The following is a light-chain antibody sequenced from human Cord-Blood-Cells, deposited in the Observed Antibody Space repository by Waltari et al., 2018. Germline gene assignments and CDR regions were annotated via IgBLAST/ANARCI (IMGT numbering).Light chain of an antibody. Sequence: DIVMTQSPATLSVSPGERVTLPCRASQSVSSNLAWYQQKPGQAPRLLIYGASTRATEIPVRVSGSGSGTEFTLTVSTLQSEDFAVYSCQKNNPWPTGTFCQGIKVEI. CDR1: QSVSSN. CDR2: GAS. V-gene: IGKV3-15*01. CDR3: QKNNPWPTGT. J-gene: IGKJ1*01.